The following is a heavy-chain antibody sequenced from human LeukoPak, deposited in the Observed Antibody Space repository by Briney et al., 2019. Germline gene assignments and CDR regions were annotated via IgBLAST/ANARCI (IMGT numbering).Heavy chain of an antibody. CDR1: GFTFSSYS. CDR2: ISSSSSYI. J-gene: IGHJ4*02. D-gene: IGHD3-22*01. Sequence: GGSLRLSCAASGFTFSSYSMNWVRQAPGKGLEWVSSISSSSSYIYYADSVKGRFTISRDNVKNSLYLQMNSLRAEDTAVYYCARDHYYDSSGYSGRKFDYWGQGTLVTVSS. V-gene: IGHV3-21*01. CDR3: ARDHYYDSSGYSGRKFDY.